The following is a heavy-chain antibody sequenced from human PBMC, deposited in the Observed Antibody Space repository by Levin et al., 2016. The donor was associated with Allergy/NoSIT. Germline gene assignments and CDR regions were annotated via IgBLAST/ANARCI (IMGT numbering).Heavy chain of an antibody. V-gene: IGHV4-59*12. CDR2: IYYSGST. Sequence: SETLSLTCTVSGGSISSYYWSWIRQPPGKGLEWIGYIYYSGSTNYNPSLKSRVTISVDKSKNQFSLKLSSVTAADTAVYYCARESSIAARITDYYYYYYMDVWGKGTTVTVSS. CDR3: ARESSIAARITDYYYYYYMDV. D-gene: IGHD6-6*01. J-gene: IGHJ6*03. CDR1: GGSISSYY.